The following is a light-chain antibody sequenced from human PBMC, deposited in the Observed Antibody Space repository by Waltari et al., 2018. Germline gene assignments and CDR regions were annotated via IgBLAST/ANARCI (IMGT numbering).Light chain of an antibody. CDR2: SAS. V-gene: IGLV7-43*01. Sequence: QTVVTQEPSLTVSPGGTVTLTCVSSTEAVSSGNTPTWLQQKPGQAPRILSSSASNRNSCTPARCSGSVLESKAALTLAGVKPDDEADYYCLLSSGGAWVFGGGTKLTVL. J-gene: IGLJ3*02. CDR1: TEAVSSGNT. CDR3: LLSSGGAWV.